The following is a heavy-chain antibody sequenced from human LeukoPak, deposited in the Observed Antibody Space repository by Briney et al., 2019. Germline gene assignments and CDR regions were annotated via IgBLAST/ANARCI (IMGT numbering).Heavy chain of an antibody. V-gene: IGHV4-30-4*02. Sequence: SETLSLTCTVSGGSISSGDYYWSWIRQPPGKGLEWIGYIYYSGSTYYNPSLKSRVTISVDTSKNQFSLKLSSVTAADTAVYYCARDLGYCSGGSCPFDYWGQGTLVTVSS. CDR1: GGSISSGDYY. J-gene: IGHJ4*02. CDR2: IYYSGST. D-gene: IGHD2-15*01. CDR3: ARDLGYCSGGSCPFDY.